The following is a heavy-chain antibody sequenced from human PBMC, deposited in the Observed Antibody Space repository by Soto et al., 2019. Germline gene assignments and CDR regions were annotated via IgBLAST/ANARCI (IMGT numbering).Heavy chain of an antibody. CDR2: IYYSGST. CDR3: AREIRTVTTWDSYYYYGMDV. CDR1: GGSISIGDYY. Sequence: PSETLYLTSTVSGGSISIGDYYWSWIRQPPGKGLEWIGYIYYSGSTYYNPSLKSRVTISVDTSKNQFSLKLSSVTAADTAVYYCAREIRTVTTWDSYYYYGMDVWGQGTTVTVSS. J-gene: IGHJ6*02. D-gene: IGHD4-17*01. V-gene: IGHV4-30-4*01.